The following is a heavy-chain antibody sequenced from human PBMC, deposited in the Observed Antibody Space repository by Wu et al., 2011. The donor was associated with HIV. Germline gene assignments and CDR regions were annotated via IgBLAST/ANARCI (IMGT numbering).Heavy chain of an antibody. V-gene: IGHV1-69*14. J-gene: IGHJ6*03. CDR3: ARSGEAAAYYYYYMNV. CDR2: IIPNSGTT. D-gene: IGHD2-2*01. Sequence: QVLLVQSGAEVKKPGSSVKVSCKTSGDSLTKYAFSWVRQAPGQGLEWMGGIIPNSGTTNYARKFQGRFTVTADTSTTTVHMELRSLRSEDTAVYFXARSGEAAAYYYYYMNVWAKGTTVTISS. CDR1: GDSLTKYA.